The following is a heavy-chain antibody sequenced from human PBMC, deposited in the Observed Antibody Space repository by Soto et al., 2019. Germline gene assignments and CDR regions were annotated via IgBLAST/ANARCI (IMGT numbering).Heavy chain of an antibody. V-gene: IGHV1-3*01. CDR1: GYTFTSYA. CDR2: INAGNGNT. D-gene: IGHD3-10*01. CDR3: ARGPDPYGSGSYYSGEYFQH. J-gene: IGHJ1*01. Sequence: QVQLVQSGAEVKKPGASVKVSCKTSGYTFTSYAMHWVRQAPGQRLEWMGWINAGNGNTKYSQKFQGRVTITRDTSASTAYMELSSLRSEDTAVYYCARGPDPYGSGSYYSGEYFQHWGQGTLVTVSS.